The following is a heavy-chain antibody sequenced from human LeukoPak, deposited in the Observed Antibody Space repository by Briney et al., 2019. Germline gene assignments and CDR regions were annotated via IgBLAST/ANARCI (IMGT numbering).Heavy chain of an antibody. V-gene: IGHV3-74*01. D-gene: IGHD2-21*02. CDR1: GFTFSTSW. CDR3: TAIRPDY. J-gene: IGHJ4*02. CDR2: IKSDVRST. Sequence: GGSLRLSCAASGFTFSTSWMHWGRQAPGKGLVWVARIKSDVRSTDYADSVKGRFTISRDHANNILYLQMNSLRAEDTAVYFCTAIRPDYWGQGTVVTVSS.